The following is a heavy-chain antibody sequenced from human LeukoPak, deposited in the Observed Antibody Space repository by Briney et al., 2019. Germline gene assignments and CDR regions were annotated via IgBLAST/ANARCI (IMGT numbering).Heavy chain of an antibody. CDR2: IRYDGNNK. V-gene: IGHV3-30*02. J-gene: IGHJ4*02. Sequence: GGSLRLSCGASGFTFSSYGMHWVRQAPGKGLEWVAFIRYDGNNKYQPDSVKGRFTISRDNSKNTLYLQMNSLRVEDTAVYYCAKITDGELRRFDYWGQGTRVTVSS. CDR1: GFTFSSYG. CDR3: AKITDGELRRFDY. D-gene: IGHD1-26*01.